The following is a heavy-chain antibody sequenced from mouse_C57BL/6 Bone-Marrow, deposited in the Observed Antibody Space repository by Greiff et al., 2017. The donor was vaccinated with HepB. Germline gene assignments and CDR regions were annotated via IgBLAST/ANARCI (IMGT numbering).Heavy chain of an antibody. CDR3: ARSHNWDWFAY. CDR1: GYTFTDYN. D-gene: IGHD4-1*02. J-gene: IGHJ3*01. CDR2: INPNNGGT. V-gene: IGHV1-22*01. Sequence: VQLQQTGPELVKPGASVKMSCKASGYTFTDYNMHWVKQSHGKSLEWIGYINPNNGGTSYNQKFKGKATLTVNKSSSTAYMELRSLTSEDSAVYYCARSHNWDWFAYWGQGTLVTVSA.